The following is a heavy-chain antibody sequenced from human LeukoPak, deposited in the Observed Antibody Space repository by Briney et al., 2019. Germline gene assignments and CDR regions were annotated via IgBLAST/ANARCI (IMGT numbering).Heavy chain of an antibody. J-gene: IGHJ4*02. D-gene: IGHD1-26*01. CDR1: GFTFNNYG. Sequence: EGSLRLSCTASGFTFNNYGMSWVRQAPGKGLEWVSSIITTGGVTDYADSVKGRFTISRDNSRNTLYMQMNSLRAEDTAVYYCATSKYSGSYWGQGTLVTVSS. CDR3: ATSKYSGSY. V-gene: IGHV3-23*01. CDR2: IITTGGVT.